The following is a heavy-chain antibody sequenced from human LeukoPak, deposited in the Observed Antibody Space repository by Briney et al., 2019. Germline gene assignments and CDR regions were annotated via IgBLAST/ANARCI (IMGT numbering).Heavy chain of an antibody. CDR3: AKIVGATTY. D-gene: IGHD1-26*01. CDR2: ISYDGSNK. J-gene: IGHJ4*02. CDR1: GFTFSSYG. Sequence: GGSLRLSCAASGFTFSSYGMHWVRQAPGKGLEWVAVISYDGSNKYYADSVKGRFTISRDNSKNTLYLQMNSLRAEDTAVYYCAKIVGATTYWGQGTPVTVSS. V-gene: IGHV3-30*18.